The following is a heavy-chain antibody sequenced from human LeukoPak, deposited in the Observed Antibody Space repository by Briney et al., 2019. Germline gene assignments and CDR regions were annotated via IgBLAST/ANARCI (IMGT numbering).Heavy chain of an antibody. CDR2: INPNSGGT. CDR1: GYTFTGYY. D-gene: IGHD6-13*01. J-gene: IGHJ5*02. CDR3: ARDSGHSSSWHNWFDP. Sequence: GASVKVSCKASGYTFTGYYMHWVRQAPGQGLEWMGWINPNSGGTNYAQKFQGWVTMTRDTSISTAYMELSRLRSDDTAVYYCARDSGHSSSWHNWFDPWGQGTLVTVSS. V-gene: IGHV1-2*04.